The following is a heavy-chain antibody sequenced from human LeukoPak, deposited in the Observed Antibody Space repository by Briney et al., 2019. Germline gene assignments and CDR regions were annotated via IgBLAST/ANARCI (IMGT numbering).Heavy chain of an antibody. D-gene: IGHD1-14*01. CDR2: IYSGGST. CDR1: GFTVSSNY. V-gene: IGHV3-66*01. Sequence: GGSLRLSCAASGFTVSSNYMSWVRQAPGKGLEWVSVIYSGGSTYYADSVKGRFTISRDNAKNSLYLQMNSLRAEDTAVYYCAATGHWYFDLWGRGTLVTVSS. J-gene: IGHJ2*01. CDR3: AATGHWYFDL.